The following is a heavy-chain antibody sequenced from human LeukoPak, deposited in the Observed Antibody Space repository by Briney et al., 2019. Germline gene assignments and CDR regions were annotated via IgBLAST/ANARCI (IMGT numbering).Heavy chain of an antibody. D-gene: IGHD5-18*01. CDR1: GGSVSSGSYY. CDR3: ARVNTAMVTESDY. V-gene: IGHV4-61*01. J-gene: IGHJ4*02. CDR2: IYYSGST. Sequence: PSETLSLTCTVSGGSVSSGSYYWSWIRQPPGKGLEWIGYIYYSGSTNYNPSLKSRVTISVDTSKNQFSLKLSSVTAADTAVYYCARVNTAMVTESDYWGQGTLVTVSS.